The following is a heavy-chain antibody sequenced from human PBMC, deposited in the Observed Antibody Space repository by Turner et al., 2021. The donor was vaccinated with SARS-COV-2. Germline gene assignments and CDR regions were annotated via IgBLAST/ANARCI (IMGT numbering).Heavy chain of an antibody. V-gene: IGHV3-21*01. CDR2: ISSSSSYR. J-gene: IGHJ3*02. Sequence: VQLVESGGGLVKPAGCLRLSCAASRCSISSYSRIWVGQAPGNGLEWVSSISSSSSYRYYADSVKGRFTISRDNAKNSLYLQMNSLRAEDTAVYDCARARGHYDDSSGYYPDAFDIWGQGTMVTVSS. CDR3: ARARGHYDDSSGYYPDAFDI. CDR1: RCSISSYS. D-gene: IGHD3-22*01.